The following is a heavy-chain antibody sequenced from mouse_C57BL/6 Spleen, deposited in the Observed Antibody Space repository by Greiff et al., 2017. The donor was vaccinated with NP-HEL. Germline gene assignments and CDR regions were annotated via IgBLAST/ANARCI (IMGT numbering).Heavy chain of an antibody. CDR1: GYTFTSYW. Sequence: QVQLQQPGAELVKPGASVKLSCKASGYTFTSYWMQWVKQRPGQGLEWIGEIDPSDSYTNYNQKFKGKATLTVDTSSSTAYMQLSSLTSEDSAVYYCARRDYGYDDDWGQGTTLTVSS. V-gene: IGHV1-50*01. CDR3: ARRDYGYDDD. J-gene: IGHJ2*01. CDR2: IDPSDSYT. D-gene: IGHD2-2*01.